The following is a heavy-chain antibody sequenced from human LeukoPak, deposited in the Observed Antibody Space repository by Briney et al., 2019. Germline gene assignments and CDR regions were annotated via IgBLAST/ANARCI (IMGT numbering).Heavy chain of an antibody. Sequence: SETLSLTCTVSGGSISSGDYYWSWIRQPPGKGLEWIGYIYYSGSTYYNPSLKSRVTISVDTSKNQFSLKLSSVTAADTAVYYCARWVVRGVSPPSFDYWGQGTLVTVSS. CDR3: ARWVVRGVSPPSFDY. J-gene: IGHJ4*02. CDR1: GGSISSGDYY. V-gene: IGHV4-30-4*01. D-gene: IGHD3-10*01. CDR2: IYYSGST.